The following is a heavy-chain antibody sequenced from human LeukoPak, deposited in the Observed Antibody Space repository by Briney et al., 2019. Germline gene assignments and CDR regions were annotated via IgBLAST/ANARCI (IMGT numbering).Heavy chain of an antibody. CDR1: GFTFNYAW. CDR2: IKSRADGGTT. CDR3: TTGATDGAYSGTHTDY. D-gene: IGHD4/OR15-4a*01. Sequence: GGSLRLSCAASGFTFNYAWMSWVRQAPGKGLVWVGRIKSRADGGTTDYAAPVKGRFTISRDDSKSTLYLQMNSLKTEDTAVYSCTTGATDGAYSGTHTDYWGQGTLVTVSS. V-gene: IGHV3-15*01. J-gene: IGHJ4*02.